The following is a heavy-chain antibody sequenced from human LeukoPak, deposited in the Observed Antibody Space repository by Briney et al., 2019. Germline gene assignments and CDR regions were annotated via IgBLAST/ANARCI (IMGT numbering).Heavy chain of an antibody. CDR1: GFTVSSNY. D-gene: IGHD4-23*01. CDR2: IYSGGST. J-gene: IGHJ3*02. CDR3: ARSPNTVTPLAFDI. V-gene: IGHV3-53*01. Sequence: GGSLRLSCAASGFTVSSNYMSWVRQAPGKGLEWVSVIYSGGSTYYADSVKGRFTISRDNSKNTLYLQMNSLRAEDTAVYYCARSPNTVTPLAFDIWGQGTMVTVSS.